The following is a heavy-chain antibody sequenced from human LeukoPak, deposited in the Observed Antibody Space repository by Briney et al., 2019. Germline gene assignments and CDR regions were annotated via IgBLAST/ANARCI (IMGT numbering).Heavy chain of an antibody. V-gene: IGHV1-69*13. J-gene: IGHJ6*04. D-gene: IGHD3-9*01. CDR1: VSTFSSYA. Sequence: ASVKVSRKASVSTFSSYAISWVRQAPGQQREWRGGIIPIFGAANYAQNFQGRVTITADESTSTAYMELSSLRSEDTAVYYCAREEVGILTGYGGVNYYYYGMDVWGKGTTVTVSS. CDR3: AREEVGILTGYGGVNYYYYGMDV. CDR2: IIPIFGAA.